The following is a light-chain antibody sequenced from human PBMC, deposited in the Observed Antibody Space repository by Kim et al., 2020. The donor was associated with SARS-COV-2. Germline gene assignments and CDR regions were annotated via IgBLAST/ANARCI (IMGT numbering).Light chain of an antibody. CDR1: SSNIGINV. CDR3: ATWDDSLTGFV. J-gene: IGLJ1*01. Sequence: GQRVTISCSGSSSNIGINVVNWYQQLPGTAPKHLIYDSNQRPSGVPDRFSGSKSGTSASLAISGLQSEDEADYVCATWDDSLTGFVLGTGTKVTVL. CDR2: DSN. V-gene: IGLV1-44*01.